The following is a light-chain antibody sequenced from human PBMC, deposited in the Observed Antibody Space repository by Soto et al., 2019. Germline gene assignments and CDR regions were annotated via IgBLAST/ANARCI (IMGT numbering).Light chain of an antibody. CDR2: DAS. J-gene: IGKJ4*01. Sequence: EIVLTQSPATLSLSPGERATLSCRASQSVSSYLAAYQQKPGHAPRLLIYDASNRAPGSPARFSGSGSGTAFTLTISSLEPEDFAVYYCQQLSNSPLTFGGGTKVEIK. V-gene: IGKV3-11*01. CDR1: QSVSSY. CDR3: QQLSNSPLT.